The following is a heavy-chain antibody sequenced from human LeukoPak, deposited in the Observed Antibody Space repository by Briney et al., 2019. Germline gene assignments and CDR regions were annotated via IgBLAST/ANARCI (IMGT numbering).Heavy chain of an antibody. Sequence: GESLQISCKGSGYSFTSYWISWVRQLPGKGLEWMGRIDPSDSYTNYSPSFQGHVTISADKSISTAYLQWSSLKASDTAMYYCARGGDYGSGSYYNSDYYYGMDVWGKGTTVTVSS. CDR3: ARGGDYGSGSYYNSDYYYGMDV. V-gene: IGHV5-10-1*01. J-gene: IGHJ6*04. D-gene: IGHD3-10*01. CDR2: IDPSDSYT. CDR1: GYSFTSYW.